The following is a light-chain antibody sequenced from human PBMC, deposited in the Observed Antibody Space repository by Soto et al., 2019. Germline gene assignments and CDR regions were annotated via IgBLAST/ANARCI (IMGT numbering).Light chain of an antibody. CDR2: RLS. CDR3: WQCTHLPWT. V-gene: IGKV2-30*01. CDR1: QSLVSADGNTY. Sequence: DVVMAQSPLSLPVTLGQPASISCRSSQSLVSADGNTYLNWFHQRPGQSPRRLIYRLSNRDSGVTHRLSCSESGTNFTLKIVSVDAEDYRVYYRWQCTHLPWTFGQGTKVEI. J-gene: IGKJ1*01.